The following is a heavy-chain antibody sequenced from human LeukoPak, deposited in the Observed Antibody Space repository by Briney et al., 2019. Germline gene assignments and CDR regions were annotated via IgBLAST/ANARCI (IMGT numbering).Heavy chain of an antibody. J-gene: IGHJ3*02. CDR1: GGSISSYY. D-gene: IGHD3-10*01. CDR2: IYTSGST. CDR3: ARELGPYGSGGYYAFDI. Sequence: SETLSLTCTVSGGSISSYYWSWIRQPAGKGLEWIGRIYTSGSTNYNPSLKGRVTMSVDTSKNQFSLKLSSVTAADTAVYYCARELGPYGSGGYYAFDIWGQGTMVTVSS. V-gene: IGHV4-4*07.